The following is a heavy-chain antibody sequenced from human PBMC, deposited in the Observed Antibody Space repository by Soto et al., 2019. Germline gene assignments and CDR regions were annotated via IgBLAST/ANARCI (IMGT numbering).Heavy chain of an antibody. D-gene: IGHD1-26*01. V-gene: IGHV3-43*01. CDR1: GFTFDDYT. J-gene: IGHJ4*02. CDR2: ISWDGGST. CDR3: AKVFHEGATSHFDY. Sequence: EVQLVESGGVVVQPGGSLRLSCAASGFTFDDYTMHWVRQAPGKGLEWVSLISWDGGSTYYADSVKGRFTISRDNSKNALYLQMNSLRTEDTALYYCAKVFHEGATSHFDYWGQGTLVTVSS.